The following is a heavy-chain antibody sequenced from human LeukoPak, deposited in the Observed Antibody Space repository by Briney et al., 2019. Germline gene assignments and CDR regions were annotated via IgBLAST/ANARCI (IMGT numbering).Heavy chain of an antibody. CDR2: IFHAGHT. Sequence: APETLSLTCAVSGGSITTSNWWSWLRQSPGKGLEWIGEIFHAGHTNYNPSLKSRVTISIDISKRQFSLRMTSMTAADTAIYYCARQTPGYMIAGHFDYWAQGTLVTVSS. CDR1: GGSITTSNW. D-gene: IGHD2-21*01. CDR3: ARQTPGYMIAGHFDY. V-gene: IGHV4-4*03. J-gene: IGHJ4*02.